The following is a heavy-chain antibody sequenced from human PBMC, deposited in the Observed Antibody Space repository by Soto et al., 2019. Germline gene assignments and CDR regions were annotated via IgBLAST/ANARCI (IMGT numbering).Heavy chain of an antibody. Sequence: PGGSLRLSCAASGFTFSSYWINWVRQTPGKGLEWVANIKGDGSEKYYVDSLKGRFTISRDNAKNSLYLHMNSLRAEDTAVYYCVRGTMAPGLDHWGQGTLVTVPQ. CDR1: GFTFSSYW. J-gene: IGHJ4*02. CDR3: VRGTMAPGLDH. D-gene: IGHD3-3*01. CDR2: IKGDGSEK. V-gene: IGHV3-7*01.